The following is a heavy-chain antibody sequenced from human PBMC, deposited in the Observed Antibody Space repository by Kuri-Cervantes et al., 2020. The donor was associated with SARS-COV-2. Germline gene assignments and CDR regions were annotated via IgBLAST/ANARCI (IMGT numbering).Heavy chain of an antibody. V-gene: IGHV3-74*01. CDR1: GFTFSSYW. D-gene: IGHD4-17*01. CDR3: ASTSGSTVTPLLLAFDI. CDR2: INSDGSST. Sequence: LSLTCAASGFTFSSYWMHWVRQAPGKGLVWVSRINSDGSSTSYADSVKGRFTISRDNAKNTLYLQMNSLRAEDTAVCYCASTSGSTVTPLLLAFDIWGQGTIVTVSS. J-gene: IGHJ3*02.